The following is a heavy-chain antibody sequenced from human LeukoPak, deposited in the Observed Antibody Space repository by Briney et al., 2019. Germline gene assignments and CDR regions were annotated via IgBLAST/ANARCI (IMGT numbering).Heavy chain of an antibody. J-gene: IGHJ4*02. V-gene: IGHV3-7*01. CDR3: ARDPYGDYGDCFAY. D-gene: IGHD4-17*01. CDR1: GFTFSTYW. Sequence: GGSLRLSCAASGFTFSTYWMSWVRQAPGKGLEWVANIKHDGSEKYYVDSVKGRFTISRDNAKKSLHLQMNSLRAEDTAVYYCARDPYGDYGDCFAYWGQGPLVSVSS. CDR2: IKHDGSEK.